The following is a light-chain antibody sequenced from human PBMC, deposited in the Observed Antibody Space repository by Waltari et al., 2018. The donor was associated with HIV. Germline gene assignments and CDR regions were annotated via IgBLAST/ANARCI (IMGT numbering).Light chain of an antibody. Sequence: DIQMTQSPSSLSASVGDRVNITCRASQTISSYLNWYQQKPGKAPKLLIYAASSLQSGVPSRFSGSGSGTDFTLTISSLQPEDFATYYCQQSYSPLTFGGGTKVEI. CDR3: QQSYSPLT. CDR2: AAS. V-gene: IGKV1-39*01. J-gene: IGKJ4*01. CDR1: QTISSY.